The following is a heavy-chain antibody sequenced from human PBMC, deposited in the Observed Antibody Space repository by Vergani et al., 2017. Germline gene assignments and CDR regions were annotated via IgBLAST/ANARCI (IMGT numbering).Heavy chain of an antibody. V-gene: IGHV1-69*04. Sequence: QVQLVQSGAEVKKPGSSVKVSCKASGGTFSSYAISWVRQAPGQGLEWMGRIIPILGITHYAQKFQGRLTITADKSTSTAYMELSSLRSEDTAVYYCARAQGPTTVTTFIDYWGQGTLVTVSS. CDR2: IIPILGIT. J-gene: IGHJ4*02. CDR3: ARAQGPTTVTTFIDY. D-gene: IGHD4-17*01. CDR1: GGTFSSYA.